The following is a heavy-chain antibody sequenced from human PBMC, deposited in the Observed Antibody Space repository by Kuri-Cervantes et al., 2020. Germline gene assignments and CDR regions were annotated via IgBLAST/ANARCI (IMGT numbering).Heavy chain of an antibody. Sequence: ASVKVSCKASGYTFTSYGISWVRQAPGQGLEWMGGIIPIFGTANYAQKFQGRVTMTTDTSTSTAYMELRSLRSDDTAVYYCAREVAAAAGAFDYWGQGTLVTVSS. CDR3: AREVAAAAGAFDY. J-gene: IGHJ4*02. CDR2: IIPIFGTA. CDR1: GYTFTSYG. V-gene: IGHV1-18*01. D-gene: IGHD6-13*01.